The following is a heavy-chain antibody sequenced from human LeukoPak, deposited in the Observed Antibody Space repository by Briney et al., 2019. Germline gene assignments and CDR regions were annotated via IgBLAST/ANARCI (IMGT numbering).Heavy chain of an antibody. Sequence: SQTLSLTCAISGDSVSSDSAGWSWIRQSPSRGLEWLGRTYYWSKWFYDDAVSVKSRITINPDTAKNQFSLHLTSVTAADTAVYYCARREEASPTGYWGRGNLVTVSS. CDR3: ARREEASPTGY. CDR2: TYYWSKWFY. V-gene: IGHV6-1*01. J-gene: IGHJ4*02. D-gene: IGHD4-11*01. CDR1: GDSVSSDSAG.